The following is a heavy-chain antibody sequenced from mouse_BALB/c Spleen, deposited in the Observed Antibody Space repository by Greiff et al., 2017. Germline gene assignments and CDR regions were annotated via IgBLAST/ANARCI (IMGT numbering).Heavy chain of an antibody. CDR2: INSNGGST. D-gene: IGHD2-4*01. CDR1: GFTFSSYY. V-gene: IGHV5-6-2*01. J-gene: IGHJ1*01. Sequence: EVQVVESGGGLVKLGGSLKLSCAASGFTFSSYYMSWVRQTPEKRLELVAAINSNGGSTYYPDTVKGRFTISRDNAKNTLYLQMSSLKSEDTALYYCARHYYDYWYFDVWGAGTTVTVSS. CDR3: ARHYYDYWYFDV.